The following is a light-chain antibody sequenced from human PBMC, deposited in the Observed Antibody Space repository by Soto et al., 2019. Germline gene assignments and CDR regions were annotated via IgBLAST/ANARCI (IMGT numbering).Light chain of an antibody. CDR2: GAS. CDR1: RSVSGN. J-gene: IGKJ5*01. Sequence: EVVITQSPTTLTQSPWLRATLSCRTSRSVSGNLAWYQQKPGRAPRLLIYGASTRATGILARFSGSGSGTEFTITISSLQSEDFAVSYCQQYHNWSPITFGQGTRLEIK. CDR3: QQYHNWSPIT. V-gene: IGKV3-15*01.